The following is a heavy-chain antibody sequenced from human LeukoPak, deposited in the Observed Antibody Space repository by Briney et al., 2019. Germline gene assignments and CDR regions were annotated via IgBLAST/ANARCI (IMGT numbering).Heavy chain of an antibody. CDR1: GGSISSSDYL. J-gene: IGHJ5*02. CDR3: VRRNYVSGRIDP. V-gene: IGHV4-39*01. Sequence: SETLSLTCTISGGSISSSDYLWAWVRQPPGKGLEWIGDFYYNGVTSYDPSLKSRVTISVDTSKNQFSLNLTSVTAADTAVYHCVRRNYVSGRIDPWGQGTLVTVSS. D-gene: IGHD3-16*01. CDR2: FYYNGVT.